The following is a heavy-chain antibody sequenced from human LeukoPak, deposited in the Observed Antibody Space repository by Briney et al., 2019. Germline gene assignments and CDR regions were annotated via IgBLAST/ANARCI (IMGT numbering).Heavy chain of an antibody. V-gene: IGHV4-34*01. D-gene: IGHD3-10*01. CDR2: INHSGST. Sequence: PSETLSLTCAVYGGSFSGYYWSWIRQPPGKGLEWIGEINHSGSTNYNPSLKSRVTISVDTSKNQFSLKLSPVTAADTAVYYCARRRVVMVRGVLDYWGQGTLVTVSS. CDR1: GGSFSGYY. J-gene: IGHJ4*02. CDR3: ARRRVVMVRGVLDY.